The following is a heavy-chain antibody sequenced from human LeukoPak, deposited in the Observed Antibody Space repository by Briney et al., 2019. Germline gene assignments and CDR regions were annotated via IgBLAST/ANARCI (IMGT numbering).Heavy chain of an antibody. CDR3: AKTYDSSGYYNYYFDY. J-gene: IGHJ4*02. Sequence: SETLSLTCTVSGYSISSGYYWGWIRQPPGKGLEWIGSIHHSGSTYYKPSLKSRVTISLDMSQNQFSLKLSSVTAADTAVYYCAKTYDSSGYYNYYFDYWGQGTLVTVSS. D-gene: IGHD3-22*01. CDR1: GYSISSGYY. CDR2: IHHSGST. V-gene: IGHV4-38-2*02.